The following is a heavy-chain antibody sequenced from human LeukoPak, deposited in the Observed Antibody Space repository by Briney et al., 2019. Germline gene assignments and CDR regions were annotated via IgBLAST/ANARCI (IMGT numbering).Heavy chain of an antibody. CDR1: GGSISSYY. D-gene: IGHD2-2*01. CDR2: INHSGST. CDR3: ARTRTGYCSSTSCYFYHGMDV. Sequence: SETLSLTCTVSGGSISSYYWSWIRQPPGKGLEWIGEINHSGSTNYNPSLKSRVTISVDTSKNQFSLKLSSVTAADTAVYYCARTRTGYCSSTSCYFYHGMDVWGQGTTVTVSS. V-gene: IGHV4-34*01. J-gene: IGHJ6*02.